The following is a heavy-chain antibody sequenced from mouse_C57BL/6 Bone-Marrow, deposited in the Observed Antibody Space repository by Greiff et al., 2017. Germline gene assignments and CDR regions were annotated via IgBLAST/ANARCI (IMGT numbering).Heavy chain of an antibody. CDR2: IHPNSGST. V-gene: IGHV1-64*01. J-gene: IGHJ4*01. CDR3: ARGYYYGSSPLYAMDY. D-gene: IGHD1-1*01. Sequence: QVQLQQPGAELVKPGASVKLSCKASGYTFTSYWMHWVKQRPGQGLAWIGMIHPNSGSTNYNEKFKNKATMTVDQSSSTAYMQLSSLTSEDSAVYYCARGYYYGSSPLYAMDYWGQGTSVTVSS. CDR1: GYTFTSYW.